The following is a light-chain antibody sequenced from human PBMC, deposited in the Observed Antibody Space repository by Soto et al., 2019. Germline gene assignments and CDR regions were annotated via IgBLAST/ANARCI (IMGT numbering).Light chain of an antibody. Sequence: ETVLTQSPSTLSASLGERATLSCRASQSVATNLGWYQQKPGKAPRLLIYAASNLPSGLPARFSGSGSGTEFTLTITSLQSEDFATYYCHQYNKCPQTFGEGTKVDIK. CDR3: HQYNKCPQT. CDR2: AAS. V-gene: IGKV3-15*01. CDR1: QSVATN. J-gene: IGKJ1*01.